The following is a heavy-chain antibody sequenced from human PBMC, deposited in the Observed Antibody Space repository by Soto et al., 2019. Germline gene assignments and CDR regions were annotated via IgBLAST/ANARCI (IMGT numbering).Heavy chain of an antibody. J-gene: IGHJ5*02. CDR2: IYWDDDK. CDR1: GFSLSTSGVG. D-gene: IGHD6-13*01. V-gene: IGHV2-5*02. Sequence: QITLKESGPTLVKPTQTLTLTCTFSGFSLSTSGVGVGWIRQPPGKALEWLALIYWDDDKRYSPSLKSRLTTXKXTXXNQVVLTMTNMDPVDTATYYCAHRRDSSSRRWFDPWGQGTLVTVSS. CDR3: AHRRDSSSRRWFDP.